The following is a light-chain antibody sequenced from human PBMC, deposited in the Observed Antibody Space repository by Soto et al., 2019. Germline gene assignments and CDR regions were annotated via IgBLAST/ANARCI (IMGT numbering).Light chain of an antibody. V-gene: IGLV2-8*01. CDR3: SSYVVSYNWV. CDR2: LVS. CDR1: SSDVGAYDY. J-gene: IGLJ3*02. Sequence: QSALTQPPSASGSPGQSVTISCTGTSSDVGAYDYVSWCQQHPGKAPKPIIYLVSKRPSGVPDRFSGSKSGNTASLTVSGLQAEDEGDYYCSSYVVSYNWVFGGGTKVTVL.